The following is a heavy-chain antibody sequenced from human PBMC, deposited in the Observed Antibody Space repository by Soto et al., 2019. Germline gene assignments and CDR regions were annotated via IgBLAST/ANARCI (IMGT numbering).Heavy chain of an antibody. CDR2: IYYSGST. CDR3: ARRGQWLVQDGMDV. V-gene: IGHV4-59*01. J-gene: IGHJ6*02. CDR1: GGSISSYY. D-gene: IGHD6-19*01. Sequence: QVQLQESGPGLVKPSETLSLTCTVSGGSISSYYWSWIRQPPGKGLEWIGYIYYSGSTNYNPSLKSAVTISADTSKYQVSLKLSSVTAADTAVYYCARRGQWLVQDGMDVWGQGTTVTVSS.